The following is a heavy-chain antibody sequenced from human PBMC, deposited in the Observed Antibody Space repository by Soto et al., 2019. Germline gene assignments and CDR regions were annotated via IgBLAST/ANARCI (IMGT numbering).Heavy chain of an antibody. CDR2: ISYDGSNK. D-gene: IGHD5-18*01. V-gene: IGHV3-30-3*01. CDR1: GFTFSSYA. CDR3: ARDVGDTATDY. Sequence: PGGSLRLSCAASGFTFSSYAMHWVRQAPGKGLEWVAVISYDGSNKYYADSVKGRFTISRDNSKNTLYLQMNSLRAEDTAVYYCARDVGDTATDYWGQGTLVTVSS. J-gene: IGHJ4*02.